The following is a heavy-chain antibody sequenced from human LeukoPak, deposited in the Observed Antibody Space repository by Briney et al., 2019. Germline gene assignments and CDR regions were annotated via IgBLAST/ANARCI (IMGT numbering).Heavy chain of an antibody. D-gene: IGHD4-11*01. V-gene: IGHV3-30*03. J-gene: IGHJ6*03. Sequence: GGSLRLSCAASGFTVSSNYMSWVRQAPGKGLEWVAVISYDGSNKYYADSVKGRFTISRDNSKNTLYLQMNSLRAEDTAVYYCARSGSAGTTYYMDVWGKGTTGTVS. CDR2: ISYDGSNK. CDR3: ARSGSAGTTYYMDV. CDR1: GFTVSSNY.